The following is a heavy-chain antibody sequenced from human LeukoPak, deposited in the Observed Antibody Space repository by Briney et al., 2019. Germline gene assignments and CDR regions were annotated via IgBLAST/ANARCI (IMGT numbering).Heavy chain of an antibody. Sequence: GGSLRLSCSASGFTFSSYAMHWVRQAPGKGLEYVSAISSYGGSTYYTDSVKGRFTISRDNSKNTLYLQMNSLRAEDTAVYYCAKDLPTTVTTPYFDYWGQGTLVTVSS. CDR3: AKDLPTTVTTPYFDY. CDR2: ISSYGGST. CDR1: GFTFSSYA. D-gene: IGHD4-17*01. J-gene: IGHJ4*02. V-gene: IGHV3-64*04.